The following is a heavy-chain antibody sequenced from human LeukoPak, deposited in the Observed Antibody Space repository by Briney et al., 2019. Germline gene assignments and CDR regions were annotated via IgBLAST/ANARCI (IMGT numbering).Heavy chain of an antibody. CDR1: GFTFSSYA. CDR3: AKGYDSSGYPPFDY. Sequence: GGSLRLSCAASGFTFSSYAMSWVRQAPGKGLEWVSAISGSGGSTYYADSVKGQFTISRDNSKNTLYLQMNSLRAEDTAVYYCAKGYDSSGYPPFDYWGQGTLVTVSS. J-gene: IGHJ4*02. CDR2: ISGSGGST. D-gene: IGHD3-22*01. V-gene: IGHV3-23*01.